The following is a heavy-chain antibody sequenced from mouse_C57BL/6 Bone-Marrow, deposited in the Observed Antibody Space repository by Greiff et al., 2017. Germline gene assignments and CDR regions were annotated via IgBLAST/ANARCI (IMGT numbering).Heavy chain of an antibody. Sequence: EVQGVESGGGLVQPGGSLSLSCAASGFTFTDYYMSWVRQPPGKALEWFGFIRNKANGYTTEYSASVKGRFTISRDNSQSILYLQMHALRAEDSATYYCASLYYYGSRPYFDYWGQGTTLTVSS. CDR3: ASLYYYGSRPYFDY. J-gene: IGHJ2*01. D-gene: IGHD1-1*01. CDR1: GFTFTDYY. CDR2: IRNKANGYTT. V-gene: IGHV7-3*01.